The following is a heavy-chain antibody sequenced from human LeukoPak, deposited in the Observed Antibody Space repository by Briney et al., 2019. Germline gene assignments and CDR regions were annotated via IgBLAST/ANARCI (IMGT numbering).Heavy chain of an antibody. CDR3: ARQRGDYDYVWGSYRVDAFDI. D-gene: IGHD3-16*02. Sequence: SETLSLTCTASGVSISSSSYYWGWIRQPPGKGLEWSGSIYYSGSTYYNPALKSRVTISVDTSKKQFSLKLSSVPAADTAVYYGARQRGDYDYVWGSYRVDAFDIWGQGTMVTVSS. J-gene: IGHJ3*02. CDR1: GVSISSSSYY. V-gene: IGHV4-39*01. CDR2: IYYSGST.